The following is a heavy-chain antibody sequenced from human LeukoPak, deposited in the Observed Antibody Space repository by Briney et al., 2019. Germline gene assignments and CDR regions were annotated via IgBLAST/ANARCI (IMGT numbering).Heavy chain of an antibody. V-gene: IGHV1-2*02. CDR2: INPNSGGT. D-gene: IGHD6-13*01. J-gene: IGHJ6*03. CDR1: GYTFTGYY. CDR3: ARVGRGQLGYYYYMDV. Sequence: GASVKVSCKASGYTFTGYYMHWVRQAPGQGLEWMGWINPNSGGTNYAQKFQGRVTMTRDTSISTAYMELSRLRSDDTAVYYCARVGRGQLGYYYYMDVWGKGTTVTVSS.